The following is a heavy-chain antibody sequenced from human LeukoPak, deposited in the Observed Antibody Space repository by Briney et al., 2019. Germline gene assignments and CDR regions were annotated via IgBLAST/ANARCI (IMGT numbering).Heavy chain of an antibody. V-gene: IGHV4-59*01. D-gene: IGHD1-1*01. CDR1: GGSFSGYY. J-gene: IGHJ4*02. Sequence: SETLSLTCAVYGGSFSGYYWSWIRQPPGKGLEWIGYIYYSGNTKYSPSLKSRVTISVDTSKNQFSLKLTSVTAADTAVYYCAGSWNPVRWGQGTLVTVSS. CDR3: AGSWNPVR. CDR2: IYYSGNT.